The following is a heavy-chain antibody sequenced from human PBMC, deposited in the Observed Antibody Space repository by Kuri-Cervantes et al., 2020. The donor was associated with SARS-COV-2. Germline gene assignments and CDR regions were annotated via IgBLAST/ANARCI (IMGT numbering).Heavy chain of an antibody. Sequence: SETLSLTCTVSGGSISGNSWTWIRQSPGKGLEWIGYIYYSGSTYYNPSLKSRVTISVDTSKNQFSLKLSSVTAADTAVYYCARDKRRLSHFDYWGQGTLVTVSS. V-gene: IGHV4-59*12. D-gene: IGHD6-19*01. CDR2: IYYSGST. CDR1: GGSISGNS. CDR3: ARDKRRLSHFDY. J-gene: IGHJ4*02.